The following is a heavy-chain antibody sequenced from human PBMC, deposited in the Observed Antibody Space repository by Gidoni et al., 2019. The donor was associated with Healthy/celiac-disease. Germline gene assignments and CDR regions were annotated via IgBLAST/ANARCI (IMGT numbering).Heavy chain of an antibody. CDR3: ATGEGSSSYLGWFDP. CDR1: GYTFTSYY. D-gene: IGHD6-6*01. Sequence: QVQLVQSGAEVKKPGASVQVSCKASGYTFTSYYMHWVRQAPGQGLAWMGIINPSGGSTSYAQKFKGRVTMTRDTSTSTVYMELSSLRSEDTAVYYCATGEGSSSYLGWFDPWGQGTLVTVSS. J-gene: IGHJ5*02. CDR2: INPSGGST. V-gene: IGHV1-46*01.